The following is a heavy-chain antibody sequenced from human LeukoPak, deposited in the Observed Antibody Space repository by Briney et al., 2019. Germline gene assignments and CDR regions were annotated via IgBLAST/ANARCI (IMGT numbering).Heavy chain of an antibody. CDR3: ARDPGGWIQSNFGYYYYGMDV. Sequence: PGGSLRLSCAASGFTFSSYWMHWVRQAPGKGLVWVSRINSDGSSTSYADSVKGRFTISRDNAKNSLYLQMDSLRAEDTAVYYCARDPGGWIQSNFGYYYYGMDVWGQGTTVTVSS. V-gene: IGHV3-74*01. D-gene: IGHD5-18*01. J-gene: IGHJ6*02. CDR1: GFTFSSYW. CDR2: INSDGSST.